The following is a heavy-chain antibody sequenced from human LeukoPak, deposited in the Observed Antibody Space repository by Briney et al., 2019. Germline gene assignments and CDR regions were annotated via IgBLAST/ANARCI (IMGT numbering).Heavy chain of an antibody. CDR3: ARSGVGTTRFDY. CDR1: GGSFSGYY. J-gene: IGHJ4*02. Sequence: SETLSLTCAVYGGSFSGYYWSWIRQPPGKGLEWIGEINHSGSTNYNPSLKSRVTISVDTSKNQFSLKLSSVTAADTAVYYCARSGVGTTRFDYWGQGTLVTVSS. V-gene: IGHV4-34*01. CDR2: INHSGST. D-gene: IGHD1-26*01.